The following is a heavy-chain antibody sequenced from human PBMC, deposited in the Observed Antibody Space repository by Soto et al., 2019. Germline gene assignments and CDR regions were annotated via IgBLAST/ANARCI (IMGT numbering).Heavy chain of an antibody. CDR3: ARDGLLGYCSSTSCPRGWFDP. Sequence: GASVKVSCKASGYTFTSYGISWVRQAPGQGLEWMGWISAYNGNTNYAQKLQGRVTMTTDTSTSTAYMELRSLRSDDTAVYYCARDGLLGYCSSTSCPRGWFDPWGQGTLVTVSS. D-gene: IGHD2-2*01. V-gene: IGHV1-18*01. J-gene: IGHJ5*02. CDR2: ISAYNGNT. CDR1: GYTFTSYG.